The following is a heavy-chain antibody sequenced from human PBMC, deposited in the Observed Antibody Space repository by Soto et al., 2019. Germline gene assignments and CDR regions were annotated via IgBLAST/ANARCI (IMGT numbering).Heavy chain of an antibody. J-gene: IGHJ4*02. CDR3: ARVFGDSDFRAVDY. CDR2: IRAYNGNT. D-gene: IGHD2-21*01. V-gene: IGHV1-18*04. Sequence: ASVKVSCKTCGFTFTRYGITWVRQAPGQGLEWMGWIRAYNGNTNYVQNFKDRVAMTTDPSTRTAYMELKSLKSDDSAVYYCARVFGDSDFRAVDYWGQGTLVTVSS. CDR1: GFTFTRYG.